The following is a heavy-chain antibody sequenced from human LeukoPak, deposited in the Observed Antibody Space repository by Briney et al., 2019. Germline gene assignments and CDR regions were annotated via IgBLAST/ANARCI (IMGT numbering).Heavy chain of an antibody. CDR3: ARVGVYQLLYRYYYYYGMDV. CDR2: INHSGST. J-gene: IGHJ6*04. Sequence: SGTLSLTCAVYGGTFSGYYWSWIRQPPGKGLEWIGEINHSGSTNYNPSLTSRVTISVDTYKNQFSLKLSSVTAADTAVYYCARVGVYQLLYRYYYYYGMDVWGKGTTVTVSS. CDR1: GGTFSGYY. D-gene: IGHD2-2*02. V-gene: IGHV4-34*01.